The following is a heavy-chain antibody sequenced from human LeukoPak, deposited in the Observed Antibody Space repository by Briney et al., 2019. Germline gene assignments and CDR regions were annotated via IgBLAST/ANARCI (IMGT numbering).Heavy chain of an antibody. CDR2: ISPILGIA. CDR1: GGTFSSYA. D-gene: IGHD2-15*01. Sequence: GASVKVSCKASGGTFSSYAISWVRQAPGQGLEWMGRISPILGIANYAQKFQGRVTITADKSTSTAYMELSSLRSEDTAVYYCARDFRYCSGGSCYSGPYWGQGTLVTVSS. V-gene: IGHV1-69*04. J-gene: IGHJ4*02. CDR3: ARDFRYCSGGSCYSGPY.